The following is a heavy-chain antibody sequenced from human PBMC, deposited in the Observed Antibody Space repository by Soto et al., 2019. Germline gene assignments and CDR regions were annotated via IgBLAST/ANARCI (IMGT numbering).Heavy chain of an antibody. Sequence: QVQLVESGGGVVQPGRSLRLSCAASGFTFSSYGMHWVRQAPGKGLEWVAVIWYDGSNKYYADSVKGRFTISRDNSKNSLYLQMNSLRAEDTAVYYCARDHAELHPTFYCGMDVWGQGTTVTVCS. J-gene: IGHJ6*02. V-gene: IGHV3-33*01. CDR3: ARDHAELHPTFYCGMDV. D-gene: IGHD1-7*01. CDR2: IWYDGSNK. CDR1: GFTFSSYG.